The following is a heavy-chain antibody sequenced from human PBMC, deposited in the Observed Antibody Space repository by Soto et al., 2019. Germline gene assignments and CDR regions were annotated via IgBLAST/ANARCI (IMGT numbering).Heavy chain of an antibody. CDR2: IYYSGTT. D-gene: IGHD3-3*01. CDR1: GGSINTGDYY. J-gene: IGHJ6*02. V-gene: IGHV4-30-4*01. Sequence: SETLSLTCTVSGGSINTGDYYWTWIRQPRGKGLEWIGYIYYSGTTYYNPSLKSRVSLSLDTSKNHFSLRLTSVTAADTAVYYCARGVDFEGFSPYGMDVWGQGTTVTVSS. CDR3: ARGVDFEGFSPYGMDV.